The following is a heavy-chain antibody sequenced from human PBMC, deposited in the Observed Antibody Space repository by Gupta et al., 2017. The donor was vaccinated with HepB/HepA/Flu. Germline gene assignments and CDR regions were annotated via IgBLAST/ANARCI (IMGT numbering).Heavy chain of an antibody. CDR1: GDSNTTSY. J-gene: IGHJ4*02. CDR3: ARDGNWNDGGVTFDY. CDR2: IYYTGST. Sequence: QVQMQASGPSPETPSATLSLTCSVSGDSNTTSYWNWIRQPPGGGLEWIGYIYYTGSTSYNPSLKSRVTISVDTSKNQFSLKVNSVTAADTAVYYCARDGNWNDGGVTFDYWGQGILVTVSS. D-gene: IGHD1-1*01. V-gene: IGHV4-59*01.